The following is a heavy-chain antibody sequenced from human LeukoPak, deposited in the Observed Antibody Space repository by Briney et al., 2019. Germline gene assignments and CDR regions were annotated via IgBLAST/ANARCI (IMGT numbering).Heavy chain of an antibody. CDR1: GFTFSSYG. Sequence: GRSLRLSCAASGFTFSSYGMHWVRQAPGKGLEWVAVISYDGSNKYYADSVKGRFTISRDNSKNTLYLQMNSLRAEDTAVYYCATMGGGKGYYFDYWGQGTLVTVSS. CDR3: ATMGGGKGYYFDY. V-gene: IGHV3-30*03. J-gene: IGHJ4*02. D-gene: IGHD1-26*01. CDR2: ISYDGSNK.